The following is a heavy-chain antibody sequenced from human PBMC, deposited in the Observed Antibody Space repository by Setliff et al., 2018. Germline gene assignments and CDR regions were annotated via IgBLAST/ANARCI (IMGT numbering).Heavy chain of an antibody. D-gene: IGHD2-21*02. Sequence: SVKVSCKASGGTFSKYGISWVRQAPGQGLEWMGGIIPNFRTTSYAQKFQGRVTISTDESTMTAYMELNSLRPEDTAMYYCAREEVIVMTVNNYYHYMDVWGKGTTVTVSS. CDR1: GGTFSKYG. CDR3: AREEVIVMTVNNYYHYMDV. CDR2: IIPNFRTT. V-gene: IGHV1-69*05. J-gene: IGHJ6*03.